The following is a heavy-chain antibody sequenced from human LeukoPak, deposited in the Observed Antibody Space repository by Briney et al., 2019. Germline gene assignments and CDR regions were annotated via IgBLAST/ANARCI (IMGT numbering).Heavy chain of an antibody. V-gene: IGHV4-34*01. J-gene: IGHJ5*02. CDR3: ARGGVRIIS. Sequence: PPGTLSLTCAVYGGSFSGYYWSWIRQPPGKGLEWVGELDHSGSTNYNPSLKSRVTISVDTSKNQLSLKLSSVTAADTAVYYCARGGVRIISWGQGTLVTVSS. D-gene: IGHD3-10*01. CDR1: GGSFSGYY. CDR2: LDHSGST.